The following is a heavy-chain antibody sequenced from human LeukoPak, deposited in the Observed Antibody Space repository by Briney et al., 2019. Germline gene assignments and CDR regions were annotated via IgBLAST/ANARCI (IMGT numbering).Heavy chain of an antibody. CDR1: GFTFSSYA. J-gene: IGHJ5*02. Sequence: PGRSLRLSCAASGFTFSSYAMHWVRQAPGKGLEWVAVISYDGSNKYYADSVKGRFTISRDNSKNTLYLQMNSLRAEDTAVYYCARVGLGVGSGRKASGFDPWGQGTVVTVSS. V-gene: IGHV3-30*04. CDR3: ARVGLGVGSGRKASGFDP. D-gene: IGHD3-10*01. CDR2: ISYDGSNK.